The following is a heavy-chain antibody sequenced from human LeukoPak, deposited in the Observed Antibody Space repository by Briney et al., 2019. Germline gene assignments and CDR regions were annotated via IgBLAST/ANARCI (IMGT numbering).Heavy chain of an antibody. V-gene: IGHV4-59*08. Sequence: SETLSLTCTVSGGSISSYYWSWIRQPPGKGLEYIGYIYYSGSTNYNPSLKSRVTISVDTSKNQFSLRLSSVTAADTAVYYCARLAPRGNDYGCGSHFDYWGQGTLVTVPS. D-gene: IGHD4/OR15-4a*01. CDR2: IYYSGST. CDR1: GGSISSYY. J-gene: IGHJ4*02. CDR3: ARLAPRGNDYGCGSHFDY.